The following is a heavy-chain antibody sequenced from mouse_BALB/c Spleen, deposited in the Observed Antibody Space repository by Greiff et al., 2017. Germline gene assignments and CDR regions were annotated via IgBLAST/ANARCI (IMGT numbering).Heavy chain of an antibody. V-gene: IGHV5-9-4*01. CDR3: ARDTGGKGAMDY. J-gene: IGHJ4*01. CDR1: GFTFSSYA. D-gene: IGHD1-1*01. CDR2: ISSGGSYT. Sequence: EVQGVESGGGLVKPGGSLKLSCAASGFTFSSYAMSWVRQSPEKRLEWVAEISSGGSYTYYPDTVTGRFTISRDNAKNTLYLEMSSLRSEDTAMYYCARDTGGKGAMDYWGQGTSVTVSS.